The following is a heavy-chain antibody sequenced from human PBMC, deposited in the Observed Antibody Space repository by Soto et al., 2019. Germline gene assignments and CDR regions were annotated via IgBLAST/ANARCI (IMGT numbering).Heavy chain of an antibody. Sequence: QVQLVQSGAEVKKPGASVKVSCKAFGYTFTGYGISWVRQAPGQGLEWMGWISGNNANANSAQKLQGRVTMTTDTSTSTAYMELRSLTSDDTAVYYCTRSFTSDWFQAYWGQGTLVTVSS. CDR1: GYTFTGYG. V-gene: IGHV1-18*01. CDR3: TRSFTSDWFQAY. J-gene: IGHJ4*02. CDR2: ISGNNANA. D-gene: IGHD3-9*01.